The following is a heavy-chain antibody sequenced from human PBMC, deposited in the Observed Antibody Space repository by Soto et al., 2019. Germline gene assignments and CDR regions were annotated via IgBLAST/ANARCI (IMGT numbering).Heavy chain of an antibody. CDR2: ISAYNGNT. CDR3: ARDYSYDYIWGSYRHFDY. D-gene: IGHD3-16*02. V-gene: IGHV1-18*01. Sequence: GASVKVSCRASGYTFTSYGISWVRQAPGQGLEWMGWISAYNGNTNYAQKLQGRVTMTTDTSTSTAYMELRSLRSDDTAVYYCARDYSYDYIWGSYRHFDYWGQGTLVTVSS. CDR1: GYTFTSYG. J-gene: IGHJ4*02.